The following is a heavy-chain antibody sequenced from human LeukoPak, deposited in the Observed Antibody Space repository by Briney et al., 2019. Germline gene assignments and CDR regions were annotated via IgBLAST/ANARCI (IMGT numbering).Heavy chain of an antibody. Sequence: ASVKVSCKASGYTFTNYAMNWVRQAPGQGLEWMGWINTNTGNPTYAQGFTGRSVFSLDTSGSTSYLQITSLKPEDTAVYYCARTRGYSHEKDYWGQGTLLTVSS. CDR3: ARTRGYSHEKDY. CDR2: INTNTGNP. J-gene: IGHJ4*02. D-gene: IGHD5-18*01. CDR1: GYTFTNYA. V-gene: IGHV7-4-1*02.